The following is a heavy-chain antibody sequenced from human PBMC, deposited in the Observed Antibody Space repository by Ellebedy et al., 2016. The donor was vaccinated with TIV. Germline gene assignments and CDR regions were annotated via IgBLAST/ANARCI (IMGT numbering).Heavy chain of an antibody. CDR2: INTGNGKL. J-gene: IGHJ5*02. D-gene: IGHD1-26*01. Sequence: ASVKVSXXASGHIFTTYSMHWVRQAPGQGPEWMGWINTGNGKLKYSQKFQGRVTITRDTSATTAYMELSSLTSEDTAVYYCARYSGSADDNWFDPWGQGTLVTVSS. CDR1: GHIFTTYS. V-gene: IGHV1-3*04. CDR3: ARYSGSADDNWFDP.